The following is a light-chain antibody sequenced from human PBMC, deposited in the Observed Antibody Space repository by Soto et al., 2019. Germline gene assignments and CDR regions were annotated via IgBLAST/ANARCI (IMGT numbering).Light chain of an antibody. CDR1: QNIVNY. Sequence: DIQMTQSPSSLSASVGDRVTITCRASQNIVNYLHWYQQKPGKPPKLLIYAVSNLQTGVPSRFSGSGSGTDFTLTISSLQPEDFATFYCQQSYSSPTWTFGQGTKVEFK. V-gene: IGKV1-39*01. CDR2: AVS. CDR3: QQSYSSPTWT. J-gene: IGKJ1*01.